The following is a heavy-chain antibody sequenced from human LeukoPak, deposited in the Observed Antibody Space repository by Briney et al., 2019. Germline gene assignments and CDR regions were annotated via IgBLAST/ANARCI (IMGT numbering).Heavy chain of an antibody. Sequence: PGGSLRLSCAASGFTFSSYWMHSVRQAPGKGLVWVSGINTDGTTTSYADSVKGRFTISRDNAKNTLYLQMNSLRADDTAMYYCATSRSFDYWGQGTLVTVSS. J-gene: IGHJ4*02. CDR2: INTDGTTT. D-gene: IGHD3-16*01. CDR3: ATSRSFDY. CDR1: GFTFSSYW. V-gene: IGHV3-74*01.